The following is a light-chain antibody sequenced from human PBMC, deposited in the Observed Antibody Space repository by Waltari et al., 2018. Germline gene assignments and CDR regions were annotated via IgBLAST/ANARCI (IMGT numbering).Light chain of an antibody. J-gene: IGLJ2*01. Sequence: QAVLTQPSSLSASPGASASLTCTLRSGINVGAYRIYWYQQKPGSPPQYLLRYKSDSDKGLFSRVPSRFSGSKDASANAGILLISGLQSDDEADYYCMIFHGNAWVFGGGTKLTVL. V-gene: IGLV5-45*03. CDR3: MIFHGNAWV. CDR2: YKSDSDK. CDR1: SGINVGAYR.